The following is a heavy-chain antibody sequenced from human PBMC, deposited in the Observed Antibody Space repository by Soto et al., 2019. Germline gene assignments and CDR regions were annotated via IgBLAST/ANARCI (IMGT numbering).Heavy chain of an antibody. V-gene: IGHV3-23*01. Sequence: GGSLRLSCAASGFTISSYAMSWVRQAPGKGLEWVSLISGSGGTTLYADSVKGRFTISRDNSKNTLYRQMNSLRAEDAAVYYWARDLLSCSGGSGYSGSDYWGQGILVTVSS. J-gene: IGHJ4*02. D-gene: IGHD2-15*01. CDR3: ARDLLSCSGGSGYSGSDY. CDR2: ISGSGGTT. CDR1: GFTISSYA.